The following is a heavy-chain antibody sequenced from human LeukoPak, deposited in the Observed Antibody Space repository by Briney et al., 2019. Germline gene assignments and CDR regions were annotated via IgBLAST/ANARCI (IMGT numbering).Heavy chain of an antibody. CDR3: ARARAGTTWGYYYYYMDV. Sequence: SETLSLTCTVSGYSISSGYYWGWIRQPPGKGLEWIGSIYHSGSTYYNPSLKSRVTISVDTSKNQFSLKLSSVTAADTAVYYCARARAGTTWGYYYYYMDVWGKGTTVTVSS. V-gene: IGHV4-38-2*02. CDR2: IYHSGST. CDR1: GYSISSGYY. D-gene: IGHD1-1*01. J-gene: IGHJ6*03.